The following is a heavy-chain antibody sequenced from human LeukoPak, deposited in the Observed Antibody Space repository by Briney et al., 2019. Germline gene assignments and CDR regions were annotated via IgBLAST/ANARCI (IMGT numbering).Heavy chain of an antibody. CDR2: IIPILGIA. V-gene: IGHV1-69*04. CDR1: GYTFTNYY. J-gene: IGHJ5*02. CDR3: ARDRSYYGSGSSFDP. Sequence: ASVKVSCKASGYTFTNYYMHWVRQAPGQGLEWMGRIIPILGIANYAQKFQGRVTITADKSTSTAYMELSSLRSEDTAVYYCARDRSYYGSGSSFDPWGQGTLVTVSS. D-gene: IGHD3-10*01.